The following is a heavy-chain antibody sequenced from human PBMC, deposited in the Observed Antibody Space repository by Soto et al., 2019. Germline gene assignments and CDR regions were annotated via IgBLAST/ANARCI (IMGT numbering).Heavy chain of an antibody. Sequence: SETLSLTCTVSGGSISSYYWSWIRQPPGKGLEWIGYIYYSGSTNYNPSLKSRVTISVDTSKNQFSLKLSSVTAADTAVYYCARHFWSGYYDYWGQGTLVTVSS. V-gene: IGHV4-59*01. CDR2: IYYSGST. J-gene: IGHJ4*02. D-gene: IGHD3-3*02. CDR1: GGSISSYY. CDR3: ARHFWSGYYDY.